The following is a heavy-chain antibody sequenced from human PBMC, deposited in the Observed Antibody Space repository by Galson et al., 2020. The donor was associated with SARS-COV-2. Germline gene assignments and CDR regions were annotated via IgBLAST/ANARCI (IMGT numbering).Heavy chain of an antibody. V-gene: IGHV4-59*01. CDR1: GGSINIYY. Sequence: ASETLSLTCTVSGGSINIYYWSWIRQPPGKGLEWIGYLYYGGKTNYNPSLKNRVTISVDTSKSQFSLTLSSVTAADTAVYYCARGFDLWGRGTLVTVSS. J-gene: IGHJ2*01. CDR2: LYYGGKT. CDR3: ARGFDL.